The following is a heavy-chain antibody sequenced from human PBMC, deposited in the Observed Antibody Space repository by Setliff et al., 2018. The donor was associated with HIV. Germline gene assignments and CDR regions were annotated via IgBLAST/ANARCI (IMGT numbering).Heavy chain of an antibody. D-gene: IGHD1-26*01. V-gene: IGHV4-4*07. Sequence: SETLSLTCTVSGGSISSHYWSWIRQPAGKGLEWIGRIYTSGNTNYNPSLKSRVTMSVDTSKNQFSLKLSSVTAAGTAVYYCARDSELGLNYHYGMDVWGQGTKVTVSS. CDR3: ARDSELGLNYHYGMDV. CDR1: GGSISSHY. J-gene: IGHJ6*02. CDR2: IYTSGNT.